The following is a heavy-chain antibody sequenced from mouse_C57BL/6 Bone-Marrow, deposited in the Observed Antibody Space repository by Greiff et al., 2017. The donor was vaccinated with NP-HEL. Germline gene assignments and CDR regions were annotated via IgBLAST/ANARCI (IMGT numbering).Heavy chain of an antibody. Sequence: QVQLKESGPELARPWASVKISCPAFYTFSRRVHFAIRDTNYWMQWVKQRPGQGLEWIGAIYPGNGDTSYNQKFKGKATLTADKSSSTASMQLSGMAFDDCAVYYCACDGPWYLDVWGTGTTVTVSS. D-gene: IGHD2-3*01. CDR1: YTFSRRVH. V-gene: IGHV1-87*01. CDR2: GQGLEWIG. CDR3: FDDCAVYYCACDGPWYLDV. J-gene: IGHJ1*03.